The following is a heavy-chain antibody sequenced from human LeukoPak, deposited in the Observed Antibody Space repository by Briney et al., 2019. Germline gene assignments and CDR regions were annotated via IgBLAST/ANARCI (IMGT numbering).Heavy chain of an antibody. CDR3: ASTRSAAAAFYYFDY. J-gene: IGHJ4*02. Sequence: SQTLSLTCTVSGGSISSGGYYWSWIRQHPGKGLEWIGYIYYSGSTYYNPSLKSRVTISVDTSKNQFSLKLSSVTAADTAVYYCASTRSAAAAFYYFDYWGQGTLVTVSP. CDR2: IYYSGST. V-gene: IGHV4-31*03. D-gene: IGHD6-13*01. CDR1: GGSISSGGYY.